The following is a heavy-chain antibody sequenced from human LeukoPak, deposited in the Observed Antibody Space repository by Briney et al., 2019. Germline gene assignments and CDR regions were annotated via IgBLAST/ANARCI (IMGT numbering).Heavy chain of an antibody. D-gene: IGHD2-21*01. Sequence: PSETLSLTCTVSGGSISDYSWSWIRQPPGKGLEWIGNIYYSGSANHNPSLKSRVTISVDTSKNQFSLKLSSVTAADTAMYYCARGVTSYSDYYYMDVWGKGTTVTVSS. CDR2: IYYSGSA. CDR3: ARGVTSYSDYYYMDV. V-gene: IGHV4-59*08. J-gene: IGHJ6*03. CDR1: GGSISDYS.